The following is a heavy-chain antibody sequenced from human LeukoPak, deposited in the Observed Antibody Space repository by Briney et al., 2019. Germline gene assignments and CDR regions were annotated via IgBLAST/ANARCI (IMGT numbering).Heavy chain of an antibody. CDR2: IIPIFGTA. Sequence: VASVKVSCKTSGGTFSSYAISWVRQAPGQGLEWMGGIIPIFGTANYAQKFQGRVTITADESTSTAYMELSSLRSEDTAVYYCARGGLIVADDAFDIWDQGTMVTVSS. J-gene: IGHJ3*02. CDR1: GGTFSSYA. V-gene: IGHV1-69*13. D-gene: IGHD5-12*01. CDR3: ARGGLIVADDAFDI.